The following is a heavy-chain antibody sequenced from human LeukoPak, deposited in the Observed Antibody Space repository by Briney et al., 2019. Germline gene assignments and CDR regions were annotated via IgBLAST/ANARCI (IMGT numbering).Heavy chain of an antibody. V-gene: IGHV4-34*01. CDR3: ARGTGYSYGLYYFDY. D-gene: IGHD5-18*01. CDR1: GGSFRGYY. J-gene: IGHJ4*02. Sequence: PSETLSLTCAVYGGSFRGYYWSWIRQPPGKGLEWIGGINHSGSTNYNPSLKNRVTISVDTSKNQFSLKLSSVTAADTAVYYCARGTGYSYGLYYFDYWGQGTLVTVSS. CDR2: INHSGST.